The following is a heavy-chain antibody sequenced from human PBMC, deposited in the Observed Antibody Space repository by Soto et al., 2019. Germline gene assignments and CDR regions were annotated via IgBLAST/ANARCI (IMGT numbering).Heavy chain of an antibody. CDR1: GGSISSGGYY. D-gene: IGHD2-15*01. CDR3: ARGVSCSGGSCYSDYYYYMDV. Sequence: SETLSLTCTVSGGSISSGGYYWSWIRQHPGKGLERIGYIYYSGSTYYNPSLKSRVTISVDTSKNQFSLKLSSVTAADTAVYYCARGVSCSGGSCYSDYYYYMDVWGKGTTVTVSS. V-gene: IGHV4-31*03. CDR2: IYYSGST. J-gene: IGHJ6*03.